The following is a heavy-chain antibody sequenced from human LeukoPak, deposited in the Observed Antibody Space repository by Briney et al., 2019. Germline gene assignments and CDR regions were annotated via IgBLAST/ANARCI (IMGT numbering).Heavy chain of an antibody. Sequence: ASVTVSCKVSGYSPTELSMHWVRQAPGKGLEWMGGFDPDDGETPLFAQKFQGRVSMTEDTSTDTAYMELSSLSSEDTAVYYCATGTIYCSSCSGDYWGQGTLVTVSS. D-gene: IGHD2-2*01. J-gene: IGHJ4*02. V-gene: IGHV1-24*01. CDR3: ATGTIYCSSCSGDY. CDR2: FDPDDGET. CDR1: GYSPTELS.